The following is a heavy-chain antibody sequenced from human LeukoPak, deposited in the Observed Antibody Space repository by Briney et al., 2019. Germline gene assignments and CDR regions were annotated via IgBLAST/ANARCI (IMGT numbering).Heavy chain of an antibody. CDR2: IGSDNKP. CDR1: GFTFSADA. V-gene: IGHV3-23*01. Sequence: QPGGSLRLSCEASGFTFSADAMTWVRQAPGKGLEWVSSIGSDNKPHYSESVKGRFAISRDNSKNTLFLQLNSLRAEDTALYYCARDLHYDVAMDVRGQGTTVTVSS. CDR3: ARDLHYDVAMDV. D-gene: IGHD5-12*01. J-gene: IGHJ6*02.